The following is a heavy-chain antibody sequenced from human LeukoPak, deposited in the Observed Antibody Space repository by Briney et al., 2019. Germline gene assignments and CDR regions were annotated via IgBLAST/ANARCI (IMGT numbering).Heavy chain of an antibody. CDR1: GGSISSSSYY. V-gene: IGHV4-39*07. Sequence: SETLSLTCTVSGGSISSSSYYWGWIRQPPGKGLEWIGSIYYSGSTYYNPSLKSQVTISVDTSKNQFSLKLSSVTAADTAVYYCARDNYYDSSGYGYWGQGTLVTVSS. CDR3: ARDNYYDSSGYGY. D-gene: IGHD3-22*01. CDR2: IYYSGST. J-gene: IGHJ4*02.